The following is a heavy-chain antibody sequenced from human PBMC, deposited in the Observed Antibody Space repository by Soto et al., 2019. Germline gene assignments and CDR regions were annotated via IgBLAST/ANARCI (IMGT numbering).Heavy chain of an antibody. J-gene: IGHJ4*02. CDR1: GCSISSSSYY. D-gene: IGHD3-10*01. CDR3: ARYGSGSYYPTTFDY. V-gene: IGHV4-31*03. CDR2: IYYSGST. Sequence: SETLSLTCTVSGCSISSSSYYWSWIRQHPGKSLEWIGYIYYSGSTYYNPSHKSRVNISVDTSQNQFSLKLSSVTAADTAVYFCARYGSGSYYPTTFDYWGQGTLVTVSS.